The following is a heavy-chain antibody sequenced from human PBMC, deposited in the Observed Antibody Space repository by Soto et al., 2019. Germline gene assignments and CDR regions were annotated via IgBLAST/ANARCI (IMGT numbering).Heavy chain of an antibody. V-gene: IGHV4-59*01. J-gene: IGHJ4*02. CDR2: IYNSGST. CDR3: ARHFYDSDGYYSYDY. Sequence: SETLSLTCTVSGASISGYYWSWIRQPPGKGLEWIGYIYNSGSTNYNPSLKSRVTISVDTSKNQFSLKLGSVTAADTAVYYCARHFYDSDGYYSYDYWGQGALVTVSS. CDR1: GASISGYY. D-gene: IGHD3-22*01.